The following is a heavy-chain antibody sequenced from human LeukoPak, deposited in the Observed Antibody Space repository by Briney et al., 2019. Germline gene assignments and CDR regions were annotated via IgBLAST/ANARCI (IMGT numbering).Heavy chain of an antibody. CDR1: GFTFSSYS. V-gene: IGHV3-9*01. Sequence: GGSLRLSCAASGFTFSSYSMNWVRQAPGKGLEWVSGISWNSGSIGYADSVKGRFTISRDNAKNSLYLQMNSLRAEDTALYYCAKDGGLGQWGQGTLVTVSS. CDR2: ISWNSGSI. J-gene: IGHJ4*02. D-gene: IGHD5/OR15-5a*01. CDR3: AKDGGLGQ.